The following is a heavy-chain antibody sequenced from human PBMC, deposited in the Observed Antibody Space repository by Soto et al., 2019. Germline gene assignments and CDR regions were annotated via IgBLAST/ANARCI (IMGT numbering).Heavy chain of an antibody. V-gene: IGHV1-3*01. D-gene: IGHD6-19*01. J-gene: IGHJ6*02. CDR1: GYTVTSYA. CDR2: INAGNGNT. Sequence: QVQLVQSGAEVKKPGASVKVSCKASGYTVTSYAMHWVRQAPGQRLEWMGWINAGNGNTKYSQKFQGRVTITRDTSASTAYMELSSLRSEDTAVYYCARVGSSGWLHYYYGMDVWGQGTTVTVSS. CDR3: ARVGSSGWLHYYYGMDV.